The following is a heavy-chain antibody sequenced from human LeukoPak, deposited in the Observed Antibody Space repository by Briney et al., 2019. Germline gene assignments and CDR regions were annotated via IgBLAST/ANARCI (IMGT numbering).Heavy chain of an antibody. CDR2: INPNNGGT. V-gene: IGHV1-2*02. CDR3: ARDIQVVPAAIGYYYYYYTDV. J-gene: IGHJ6*03. Sequence: ASVKVSCTASGYTFTSYTMHWVRQAPGQRLEWMGWINPNNGGTNYAQKFQGRVTMTRDTSTSTAYMELSRLHSDDTAVYYCARDIQVVPAAIGYYYYYYTDVWGKGTTVTISS. CDR1: GYTFTSYT. D-gene: IGHD2-2*02.